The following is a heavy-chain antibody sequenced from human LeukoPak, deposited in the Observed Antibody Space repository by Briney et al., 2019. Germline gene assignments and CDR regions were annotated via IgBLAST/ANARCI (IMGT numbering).Heavy chain of an antibody. Sequence: SETLSLTCTVSGGSISSYYWSWTRQPAGKGLEWIGRIYTSGSTNYNPSLKSRVTMSVDTSKNQFSLKLSSVTAADTAVYYCARDVQYSSSSGFDYWGQGTLVTVSS. D-gene: IGHD6-6*01. CDR1: GGSISSYY. CDR2: IYTSGST. V-gene: IGHV4-4*07. CDR3: ARDVQYSSSSGFDY. J-gene: IGHJ4*02.